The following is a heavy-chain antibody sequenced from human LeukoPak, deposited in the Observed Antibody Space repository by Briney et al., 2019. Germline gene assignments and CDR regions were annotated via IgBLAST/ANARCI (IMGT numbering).Heavy chain of an antibody. CDR1: GNSISSGDNY. V-gene: IGHV4-61*08. J-gene: IGHJ3*02. Sequence: PSETLSLTCTVSGNSISSGDNYWSWIRQPPGKGLEWIGYMYYSGSTNYNPSLKSRVTISVDASKNQFSLKLSSVTAADTAVYYCARGNYYDSRTYYRAFDIWGPGTMVTVSS. D-gene: IGHD3-22*01. CDR3: ARGNYYDSRTYYRAFDI. CDR2: MYYSGST.